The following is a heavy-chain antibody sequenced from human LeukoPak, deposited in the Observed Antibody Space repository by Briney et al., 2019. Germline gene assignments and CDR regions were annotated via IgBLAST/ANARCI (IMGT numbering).Heavy chain of an antibody. CDR2: ISYDGSNK. CDR1: GFTFSSYG. V-gene: IGHV3-30*03. Sequence: GGSPRLSCAASGFTFSSYGMHWVRQAPGKGLEWVAVISYDGSNKYYADSVKGRFTISRDNSKNTLYLQMNSLRAEDTAVYYCARDRYSSGWFGYWGQGTLVTVSS. CDR3: ARDRYSSGWFGY. J-gene: IGHJ4*02. D-gene: IGHD6-19*01.